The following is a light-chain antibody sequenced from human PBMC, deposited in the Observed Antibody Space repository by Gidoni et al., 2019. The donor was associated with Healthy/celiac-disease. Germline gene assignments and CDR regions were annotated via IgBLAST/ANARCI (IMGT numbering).Light chain of an antibody. V-gene: IGKV2-28*01. J-gene: IGKJ4*01. CDR2: LGS. CDR1: QSLLHSNGYNY. Sequence: DIVMTQSPLSLPVTPGEPASISCRSSQSLLHSNGYNYLDWYLQKPGQSPQLLIYLGSTRASGVPDRFSGSGSGTDFTLKISRVEAEDVGVDYCMQALQTPGTFXGXTKVEIK. CDR3: MQALQTPGT.